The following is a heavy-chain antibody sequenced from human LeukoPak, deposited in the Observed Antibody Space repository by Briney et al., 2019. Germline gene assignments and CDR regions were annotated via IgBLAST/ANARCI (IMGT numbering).Heavy chain of an antibody. J-gene: IGHJ4*02. D-gene: IGHD6-13*01. Sequence: GGSLRLSCAASGFTFSSYWMSWVRQAPGKGLEWVANIKQDGSEKYYVDSVKGRFTISRDNAKNSLYLQMNSLRAEDTAVYYCAKALPGYSSSWYGEYWGQGTLVTVSS. CDR2: IKQDGSEK. CDR1: GFTFSSYW. V-gene: IGHV3-7*01. CDR3: AKALPGYSSSWYGEY.